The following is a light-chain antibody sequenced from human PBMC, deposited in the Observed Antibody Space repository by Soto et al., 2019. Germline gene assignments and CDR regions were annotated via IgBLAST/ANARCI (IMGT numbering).Light chain of an antibody. Sequence: DIQMTQSPSSVSASVGDRVTITCRASQDIRTWLAWYQQKPGKAPKVLLYTASSLRSGVPSRFSGSGSGTDFTLTISSLQPEDFETSYCQQGYSFPITFGQGTRLEIK. CDR3: QQGYSFPIT. J-gene: IGKJ5*01. CDR2: TAS. CDR1: QDIRTW. V-gene: IGKV1-12*01.